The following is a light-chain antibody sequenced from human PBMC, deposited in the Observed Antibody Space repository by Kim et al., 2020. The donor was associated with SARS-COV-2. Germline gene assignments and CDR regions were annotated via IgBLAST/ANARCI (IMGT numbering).Light chain of an antibody. CDR1: RSVFYNSNNKNY. V-gene: IGKV4-1*01. CDR3: QQYATTPFT. Sequence: ATINCKSSRSVFYNSNNKNYLAWYQQKPGQPPKLLIYWASTRESGVPARFGGSGSGTDFTLTISSLQAEDVAVYYCQQYATTPFTFGGGTKVDIK. CDR2: WAS. J-gene: IGKJ4*01.